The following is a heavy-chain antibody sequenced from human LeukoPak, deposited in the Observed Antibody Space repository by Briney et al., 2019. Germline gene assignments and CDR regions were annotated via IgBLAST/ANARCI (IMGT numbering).Heavy chain of an antibody. J-gene: IGHJ6*03. CDR2: INPNSGGT. Sequence: ASVKVSCKASGYTFTGYYIHWVRQAPGQGLEWMGWINPNSGGTNYAQKFQGRVTMTRDTSISTAYMELSRLRSDDTAVYYCARGITSPELYYYYYMDVWGKGTTVTVSS. V-gene: IGHV1-2*02. CDR3: ARGITSPELYYYYYMDV. D-gene: IGHD1-26*01. CDR1: GYTFTGYY.